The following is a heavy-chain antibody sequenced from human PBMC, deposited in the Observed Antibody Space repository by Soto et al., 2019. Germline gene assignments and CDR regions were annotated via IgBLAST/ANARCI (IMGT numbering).Heavy chain of an antibody. D-gene: IGHD3-9*01. J-gene: IGHJ4*02. CDR1: GFTFSSYS. Sequence: GGSLRLSCAASGFTFSSYSMNWVRQAPGKGLEWVSIIYSGGSTHYADSVKGRFTISRDKSKNTLYLQMNSLRAEDTAVYYCAGDLLTGYYNFDSWGQGTLDTVSS. CDR3: AGDLLTGYYNFDS. CDR2: IYSGGST. V-gene: IGHV3-53*01.